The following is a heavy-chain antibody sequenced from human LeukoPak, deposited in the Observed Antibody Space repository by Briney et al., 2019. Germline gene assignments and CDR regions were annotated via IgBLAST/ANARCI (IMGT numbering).Heavy chain of an antibody. J-gene: IGHJ3*02. V-gene: IGHV5-51*01. CDR3: ARSLSRGWSDVFDI. CDR2: IYPGDSDT. CDR1: GYYFTSYW. Sequence: GESLKISCKGSGYYFTSYWIGWVRQMPGKGLQWMGIIYPGDSDTRYSPSFQGQVTISADKSINTAYLQWSSLKASDTAMYYCARSLSRGWSDVFDIWGQGTMVTVSS. D-gene: IGHD6-19*01.